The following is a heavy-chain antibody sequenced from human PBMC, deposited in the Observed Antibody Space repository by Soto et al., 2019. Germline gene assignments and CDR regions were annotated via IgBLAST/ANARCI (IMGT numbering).Heavy chain of an antibody. J-gene: IGHJ4*02. V-gene: IGHV4-39*01. Sequence: PSETLSLTCTVSGGSISSSSYYWGWIRQPPGKGLEWIGSIYYSGSTYYNPSLKSRVTISVDTSKNQFSLKLSSVTAADTAVYYCARNDSGYYWYYFDYWGQGTMVTVYS. D-gene: IGHD3-22*01. CDR3: ARNDSGYYWYYFDY. CDR2: IYYSGST. CDR1: GGSISSSSYY.